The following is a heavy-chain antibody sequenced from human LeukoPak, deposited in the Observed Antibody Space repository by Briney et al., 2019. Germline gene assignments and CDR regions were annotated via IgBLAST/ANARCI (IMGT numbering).Heavy chain of an antibody. J-gene: IGHJ6*04. Sequence: SQTLSLTCTVSGGSISIGDYYWSWIRQPPGKGLEWIGYTYYSGSTYYNPSLKSRVTISVDTSKNQFSLKLSSVTAADTAVYYCAGLGYTDRYYYGMDVWGKGTTVTVSS. CDR3: AGLGYTDRYYYGMDV. D-gene: IGHD2-15*01. CDR2: TYYSGST. V-gene: IGHV4-30-4*01. CDR1: GGSISIGDYY.